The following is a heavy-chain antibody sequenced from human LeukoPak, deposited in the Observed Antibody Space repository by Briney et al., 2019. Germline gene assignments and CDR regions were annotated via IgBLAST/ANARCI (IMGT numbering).Heavy chain of an antibody. J-gene: IGHJ4*02. D-gene: IGHD2-8*01. CDR2: INTRTGDP. CDR3: TRGVEPGCTFDS. V-gene: IGHV7-4-1*02. Sequence: GASVKVSCKTSGYSFTRYGINWLRKAPGQRFEWLGWINTRTGDPSYAPAYMGRLLFSLDTSVSTAYLQISSLKSEDSAVYYCTRGVEPGCTFDSWGQGTLVTVSS. CDR1: GYSFTRYG.